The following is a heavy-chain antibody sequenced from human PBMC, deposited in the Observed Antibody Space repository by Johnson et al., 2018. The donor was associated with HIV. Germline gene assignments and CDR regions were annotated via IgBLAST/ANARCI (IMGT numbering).Heavy chain of an antibody. CDR2: ISYDGTNK. CDR1: GFTFSNFG. Sequence: QVQLVESGGGVVQPGRSLRLSCVASGFTFSNFGMHWVRQAPGKGLEWVAVISYDGTNKYYGDSVKGRFTISRDNSKNTLFLQMDSLRTEDTGVYYCAKAYCPGCDGFDIWGQGTLVTVSS. CDR3: AKAYCPGCDGFDI. D-gene: IGHD2-21*01. V-gene: IGHV3-30*18. J-gene: IGHJ3*02.